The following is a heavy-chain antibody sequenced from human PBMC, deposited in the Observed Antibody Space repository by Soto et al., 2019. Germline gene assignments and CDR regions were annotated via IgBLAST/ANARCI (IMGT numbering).Heavy chain of an antibody. J-gene: IGHJ6*03. CDR3: TRCLTVGTPNDTVNFHSYCMDV. Sequence: EVQVVESGGDLVQPGGSLKLSCEASGITFFRGSAIHWVRQASGKGLEWVGRIRGQPNSYAKAYGPSMNGRFNICRDASKKRAYVPRNNPERGDTAVYDCTRCLTVGTPNDTVNFHSYCMDVWGKGTTVTVAS. V-gene: IGHV3-73*01. D-gene: IGHD3-9*01. CDR1: GITFFRGSA. CDR2: IRGQPNSYAK.